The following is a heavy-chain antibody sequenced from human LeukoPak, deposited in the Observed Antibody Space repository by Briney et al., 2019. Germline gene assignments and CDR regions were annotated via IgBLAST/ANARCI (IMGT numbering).Heavy chain of an antibody. D-gene: IGHD3-3*01. CDR1: GYTFTSYY. CDR3: ARVSTKNTSYYDFWSGYYEPPGY. CDR2: INPSGGST. J-gene: IGHJ4*02. V-gene: IGHV1-46*01. Sequence: ASVKVSCKASGYTFTSYYMHWVRQAPGQGLEWMGIINPSGGSTSYALKLQGRVTMTRDTSTSTVYMELSSLRSEDTAVYYCARVSTKNTSYYDFWSGYYEPPGYWGQGTLVTVSS.